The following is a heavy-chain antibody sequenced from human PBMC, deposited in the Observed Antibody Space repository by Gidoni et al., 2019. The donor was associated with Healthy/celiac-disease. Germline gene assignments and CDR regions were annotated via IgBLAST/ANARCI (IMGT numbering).Heavy chain of an antibody. V-gene: IGHV5-10-1*01. Sequence: EVQLVQSGAEVKKPGESLRSSCKGSGNSFTSYWISWVRQMPGKGLEWMGRIDPSYSYSNYSPSFQGHVTISADKSISTAYLQWSSLKASDTAMYYCASTDTTVVTTMLYYWGQGTLVTVSS. D-gene: IGHD4-17*01. J-gene: IGHJ4*02. CDR1: GNSFTSYW. CDR3: ASTDTTVVTTMLYY. CDR2: IDPSYSYS.